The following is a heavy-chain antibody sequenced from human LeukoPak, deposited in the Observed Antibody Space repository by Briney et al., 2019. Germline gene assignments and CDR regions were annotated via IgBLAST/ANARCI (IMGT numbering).Heavy chain of an antibody. CDR2: ISYDGSNK. V-gene: IGHV3-30*18. D-gene: IGHD2-8*01. Sequence: SGGSLRLSCAASGFTFGSHGMHWVRQAPGKGMEWVAVISYDGSNKYYADSVKGRFTISRDNSKNTLYLQMNSLRAEDTAVYYCAKDGLGYCTNGVCSAPYYYYYYGMDVWGQGTTVTVSS. CDR1: GFTFGSHG. J-gene: IGHJ6*02. CDR3: AKDGLGYCTNGVCSAPYYYYYYGMDV.